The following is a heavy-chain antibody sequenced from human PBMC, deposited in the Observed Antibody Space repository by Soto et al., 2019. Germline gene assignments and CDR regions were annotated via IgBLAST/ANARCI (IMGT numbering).Heavy chain of an antibody. J-gene: IGHJ3*02. CDR2: ISSSSSYI. V-gene: IGHV3-21*01. D-gene: IGHD6-13*01. CDR3: ARDFGPIAAAGTEAFDI. CDR1: GFTISSYS. Sequence: GGSLRLSCAASGFTISSYSMNWVRQAPGKGLEWVSSISSSSSYIYYADSVKGRFTISRDNAKNSLYLQMNSLRAEDTAVYYCARDFGPIAAAGTEAFDIWGQGTMVTVSS.